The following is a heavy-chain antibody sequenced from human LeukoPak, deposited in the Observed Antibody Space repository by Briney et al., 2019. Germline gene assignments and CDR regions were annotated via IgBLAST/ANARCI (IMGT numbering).Heavy chain of an antibody. CDR2: IYPGDSDT. V-gene: IGHV5-51*01. CDR1: GYSFTSYW. Sequence: AESLQISSKGSGYSFTSYWIGWARQMPGKGLEWMGIIYPGDSDTRYSPSFQGQVTISADKSISTAYLQWSSLKASDTAMYYCARLVYSSGWVFDYWGQGTLVTVSS. CDR3: ARLVYSSGWVFDY. D-gene: IGHD6-19*01. J-gene: IGHJ4*02.